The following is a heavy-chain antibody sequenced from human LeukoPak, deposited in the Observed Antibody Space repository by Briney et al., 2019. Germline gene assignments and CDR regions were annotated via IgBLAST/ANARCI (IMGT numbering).Heavy chain of an antibody. V-gene: IGHV4-38-2*02. D-gene: IGHD1-26*01. Sequence: PSETLSLTCTVSGYSISSGYYWGWIRQPPGKGLEWIGSIYHSGSTYYNPSLKSRVTISVDTSKNQFSLKLSSVTAADTAVYYCARRAVGASLDAFDIWGQGTMVTVSS. CDR2: IYHSGST. CDR1: GYSISSGYY. CDR3: ARRAVGASLDAFDI. J-gene: IGHJ3*02.